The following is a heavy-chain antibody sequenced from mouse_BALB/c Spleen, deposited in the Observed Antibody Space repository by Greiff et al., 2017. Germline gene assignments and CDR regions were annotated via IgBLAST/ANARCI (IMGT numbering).Heavy chain of an antibody. CDR3: ASPYGYGFAY. D-gene: IGHD2-2*01. CDR1: GFSLTSYG. CDR2: IWSGGST. V-gene: IGHV2-2*02. Sequence: VQLQESGPGLVQPSQSLSITCTVSGFSLTSYGVHWVRQSPGKGLEWLGVIWSGGSTDYNAAFISRLSISKDNSKSQVFFKMNSLQANDTAIYYCASPYGYGFAYWGQGTLVTVSA. J-gene: IGHJ3*01.